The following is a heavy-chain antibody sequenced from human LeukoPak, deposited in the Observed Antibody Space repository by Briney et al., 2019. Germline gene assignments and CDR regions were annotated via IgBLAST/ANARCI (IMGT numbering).Heavy chain of an antibody. CDR3: VRGLGDS. CDR1: GFTFTNDW. CDR2: ISSDGSSA. J-gene: IGHJ5*01. Sequence: PGGSLRLSCAASGFTFTNDWMHWVRQAPGKGPVWVSQISSDGSSATYADSVKGRFTISRDNAKNTLYLQMNSLRAEDTAVYYCVRGLGDSWGQGTQLIVSS. V-gene: IGHV3-74*01. D-gene: IGHD3-16*01.